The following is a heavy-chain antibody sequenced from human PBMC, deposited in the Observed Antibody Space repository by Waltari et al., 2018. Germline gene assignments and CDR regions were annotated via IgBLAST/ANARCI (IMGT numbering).Heavy chain of an antibody. Sequence: QVQLQQWGAGLLKPSETLSLTCAVYGGSFSGYYWSWIRQPPGKGLEWIGEINHSGSTNYNPSLKRRVTISVDTSKNQFSLKLSSVTAADTAVYYCAIRRFPLITIFGVVRDPYNWFDPGGQGTVVNV. CDR3: AIRRFPLITIFGVVRDPYNWFDP. CDR1: GGSFSGYY. D-gene: IGHD3-3*01. V-gene: IGHV4-34*01. J-gene: IGHJ5*02. CDR2: INHSGST.